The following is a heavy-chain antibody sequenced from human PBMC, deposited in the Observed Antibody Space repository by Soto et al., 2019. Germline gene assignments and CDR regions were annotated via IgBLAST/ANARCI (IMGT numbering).Heavy chain of an antibody. V-gene: IGHV4-59*01. D-gene: IGHD2-2*01. J-gene: IGHJ5*02. CDR1: GGSISSYY. CDR2: VYYTGST. CDR3: ARGSSDFDP. Sequence: SETLSLTCTVSGGSISSYYWSWIRQPPGKRLEWIGYVYYTGSTNYNPSLRSRVAIPIDTSENHFSLNLSSVTAADTAVYYCARGSSDFDPWGQGTLVTVSS.